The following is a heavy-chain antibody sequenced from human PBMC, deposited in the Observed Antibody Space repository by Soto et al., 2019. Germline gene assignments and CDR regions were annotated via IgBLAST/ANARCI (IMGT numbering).Heavy chain of an antibody. CDR3: AKLGSSSWYGPELYYYYYMDV. CDR1: GFTFSSYA. Sequence: GGSLRLSCAASGFTFSSYAMSWVRQAPGKGLEWVSAISGSGGSTYYADSVKGRFTISRDNSKNTLYLQMNSLRAEDTAVYYCAKLGSSSWYGPELYYYYYMDVWGKGTTVTVSS. V-gene: IGHV3-23*01. J-gene: IGHJ6*03. D-gene: IGHD6-13*01. CDR2: ISGSGGST.